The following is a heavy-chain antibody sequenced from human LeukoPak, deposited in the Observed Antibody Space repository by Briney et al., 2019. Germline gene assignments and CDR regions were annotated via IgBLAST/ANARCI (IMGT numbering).Heavy chain of an antibody. CDR3: ARDEARRIAVAVAAFDI. D-gene: IGHD6-19*01. J-gene: IGHJ3*02. V-gene: IGHV1-69*13. CDR1: GGTFSSYA. CDR2: IIPIFGTA. Sequence: SVRVSCKASGGTFSSYAISWVRQAPGQGLEWMGGIIPIFGTANYAQKFQGRVTITADESTSTAYMELSSLRSEDTAVYYCARDEARRIAVAVAAFDIWGQGTMVTVSS.